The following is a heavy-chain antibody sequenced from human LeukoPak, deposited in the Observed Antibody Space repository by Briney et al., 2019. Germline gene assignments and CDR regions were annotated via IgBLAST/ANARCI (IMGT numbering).Heavy chain of an antibody. V-gene: IGHV4-39*01. J-gene: IGHJ4*02. CDR3: ARHYDISRYYYSFDY. D-gene: IGHD3-22*01. Sequence: SETLSLTCTVSGGSISSYYWGWIRQPPGKGLEWIGSVYYGGSTYYNPSLKRGVTISADASKNQFSLKLTSVTAADTAVYFCARHYDISRYYYSFDYWGQGTLVTVSS. CDR1: GGSISSYY. CDR2: VYYGGST.